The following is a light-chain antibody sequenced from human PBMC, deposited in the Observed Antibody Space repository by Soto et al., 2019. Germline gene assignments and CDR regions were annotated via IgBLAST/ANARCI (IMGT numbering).Light chain of an antibody. CDR1: SRDVGAYKL. CDR2: EVG. V-gene: IGLV2-23*02. J-gene: IGLJ1*01. Sequence: ALTQPASVYGSPGQSITISCTGTSRDVGAYKLVSWYQQHPGKAPKLIIYEVGERPSGASNRCSGSKSGNTASLTISGLQAQDEDYYYCGSSAGGSRVFGTGTKVTVL. CDR3: GSSAGGSRV.